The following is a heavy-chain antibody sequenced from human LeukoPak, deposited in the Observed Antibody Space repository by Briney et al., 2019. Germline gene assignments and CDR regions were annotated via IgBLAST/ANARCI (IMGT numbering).Heavy chain of an antibody. J-gene: IGHJ4*02. Sequence: GGSLRLSCTVSGFTFNTYDMTWVRQAPGKGLAWVSGISISGDDTYYSDSVKGRFTVSRDNSKNTLYLQMNSLRVDDTAVHYCVKGNWLDNWGQGALVTVAS. CDR3: VKGNWLDN. D-gene: IGHD1-1*01. CDR2: ISISGDDT. V-gene: IGHV3-23*01. CDR1: GFTFNTYD.